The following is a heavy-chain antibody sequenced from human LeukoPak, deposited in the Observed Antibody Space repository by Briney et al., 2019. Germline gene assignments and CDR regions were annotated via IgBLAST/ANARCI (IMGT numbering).Heavy chain of an antibody. Sequence: GESLKISCKDYGYSFTSYWIGWVRQMPGKGLEWMGIIYPGDSDTRYSPSFQGRVTISADKSISTAYLQWSSLKASDTAIYYCARRGGNWNYGFWGQGSLVTVSS. J-gene: IGHJ4*02. V-gene: IGHV5-51*01. CDR2: IYPGDSDT. CDR3: ARRGGNWNYGF. D-gene: IGHD1-7*01. CDR1: GYSFTSYW.